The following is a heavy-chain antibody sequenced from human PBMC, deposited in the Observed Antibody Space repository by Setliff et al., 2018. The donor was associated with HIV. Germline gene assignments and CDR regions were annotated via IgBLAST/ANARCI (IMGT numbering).Heavy chain of an antibody. CDR3: ASVPYCSNGVCRDWVWLFDY. D-gene: IGHD2-8*01. V-gene: IGHV4-61*02. CDR2: IYSTGST. CDR1: SASINSGSNY. J-gene: IGHJ4*02. Sequence: PSETLSLTCTVSSASINSGSNYWNWIRQPAGKGLEWIGRIYSTGSTNYNPSLKSRVTISVDTSKNQFSLKLSSVTAADTAVYYCASVPYCSNGVCRDWVWLFDYWGQGKLVTVSS.